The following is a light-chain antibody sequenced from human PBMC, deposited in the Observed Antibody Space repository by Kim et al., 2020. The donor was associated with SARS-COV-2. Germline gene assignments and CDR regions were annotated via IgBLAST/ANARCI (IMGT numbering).Light chain of an antibody. CDR1: QSLLSKNENY. CDR3: QQFYSTPIT. V-gene: IGKV4-1*01. Sequence: DIVMTQSPDSLAVSLGQRATINCKSSQSLLSKNENYLAWYQQKPGQPPKLLIYWASSRKSGVPDRFSGSGSGTDFTLTISSLQAEDVAIYYCQQFYSTPITFGQGTRLEIK. CDR2: WAS. J-gene: IGKJ5*01.